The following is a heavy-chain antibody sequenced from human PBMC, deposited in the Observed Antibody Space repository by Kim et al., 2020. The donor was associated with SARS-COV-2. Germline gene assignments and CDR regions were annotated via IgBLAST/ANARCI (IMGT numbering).Heavy chain of an antibody. CDR3: ARAPSGPLLRGYYYYGMDV. CDR2: IYYSGST. CDR1: GGSISSYY. D-gene: IGHD1-26*01. J-gene: IGHJ6*02. Sequence: SETLSLTCTVSGGSISSYYWSWIRQPPGKGLEWIGYIYYSGSTNYNPSLKSRVTISIDTSKNQFSLKLSSVTAADTAVYYCARAPSGPLLRGYYYYGMDVWGQGTTVTVSS. V-gene: IGHV4-59*01.